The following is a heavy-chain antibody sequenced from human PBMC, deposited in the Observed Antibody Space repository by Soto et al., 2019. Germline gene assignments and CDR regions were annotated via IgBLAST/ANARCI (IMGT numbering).Heavy chain of an antibody. CDR3: AALYSGYEFTDY. J-gene: IGHJ4*02. D-gene: IGHD5-12*01. CDR2: IVVGSGNT. CDR1: GFTFTSSA. Sequence: ASVKVSCKASGFTFTSSAVQWVRQARGQRLEWIGWIVVGSGNTNYAQKFQERVTITRDMSTSTAYMELSSLRSEDTAVYYCAALYSGYEFTDYWGQGTLVTVSS. V-gene: IGHV1-58*01.